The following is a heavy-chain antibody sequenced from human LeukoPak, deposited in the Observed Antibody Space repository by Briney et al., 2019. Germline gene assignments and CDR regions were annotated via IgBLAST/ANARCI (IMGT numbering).Heavy chain of an antibody. J-gene: IGHJ5*02. Sequence: SQTLSLTCAVSGGSISSGDYSWSWLPPPPGKGLEWIGYIFQSGSTYHNPSLKSRVTISVDRSKNQFSLKLSPVTAADTAVYYCARVGSDWNDVRYNWFDPWGQGTLVTVSS. V-gene: IGHV4-30-2*01. CDR2: IFQSGST. CDR3: ARVGSDWNDVRYNWFDP. CDR1: GGSISSGDYS. D-gene: IGHD1-1*01.